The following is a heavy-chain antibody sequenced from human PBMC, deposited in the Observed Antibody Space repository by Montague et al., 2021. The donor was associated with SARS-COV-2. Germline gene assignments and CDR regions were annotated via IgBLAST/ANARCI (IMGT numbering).Heavy chain of an antibody. J-gene: IGHJ4*02. V-gene: IGHV2-70*11. CDR2: SDWDDDK. CDR3: ARDWGCTHFDY. D-gene: IGHD7-27*01. Sequence: PALVKPTQTLTLTCTFSGFSLSTSGVCVSWIRQPPGKALEWLARSDWDDDKYYSTSLKTRLTISKDTSKNQVVLTMTNMDPVDTATYYRARDWGCTHFDYWGQGTLVTVSS. CDR1: GFSLSTSGVC.